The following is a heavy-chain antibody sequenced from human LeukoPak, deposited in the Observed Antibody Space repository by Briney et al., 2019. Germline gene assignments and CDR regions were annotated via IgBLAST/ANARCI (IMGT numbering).Heavy chain of an antibody. CDR3: ARKYYGMDV. V-gene: IGHV4-39*01. CDR1: GGSISSSSYY. J-gene: IGHJ6*02. Sequence: PSETLSLTCAVSGGSISSSSYYWGWIRQPPGKGLEWIRSIYYSGSTYYNPSLKSRVTISVDTSKNQFSLKLSSVTAADTAVYYCARKYYGMDVWGQGTTVTVSS. CDR2: IYYSGST.